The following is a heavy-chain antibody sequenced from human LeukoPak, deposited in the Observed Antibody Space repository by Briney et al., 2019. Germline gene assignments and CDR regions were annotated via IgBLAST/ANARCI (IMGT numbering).Heavy chain of an antibody. CDR3: AKDTTVVTPGYFDY. D-gene: IGHD4-23*01. Sequence: GGSLRLSCAASGFTFSSYEMNWVRQAPGKGLGWVSYISSSGSTIYYADSVKGRFTISRDNAKNSLYLQMNSLRAEDTAVYYCAKDTTVVTPGYFDYWGQGTLVTVSS. J-gene: IGHJ4*02. CDR1: GFTFSSYE. CDR2: ISSSGSTI. V-gene: IGHV3-48*03.